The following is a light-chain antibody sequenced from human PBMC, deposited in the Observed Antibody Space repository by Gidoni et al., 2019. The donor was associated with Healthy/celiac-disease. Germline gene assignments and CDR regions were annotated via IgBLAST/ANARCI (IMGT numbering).Light chain of an antibody. CDR1: QSISSY. CDR2: AAS. J-gene: IGKJ1*01. CDR3: QQRYSTPQT. Sequence: DIQMTQSPSSLSASVGDRVTITCRASQSISSYLNWYQQKPGKAPKLLIYAASSLQSGVPSRFSCSGSGTDFTLTISSLQPEDFATYYCQQRYSTPQTFGQGTKVEIK. V-gene: IGKV1-39*01.